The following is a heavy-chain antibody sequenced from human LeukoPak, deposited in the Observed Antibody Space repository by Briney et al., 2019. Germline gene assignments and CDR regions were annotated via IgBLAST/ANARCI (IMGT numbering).Heavy chain of an antibody. D-gene: IGHD2-15*01. J-gene: IGHJ4*02. CDR3: ARDIVVVVAAPGYFDY. V-gene: IGHV3-48*02. CDR1: GFTFSSYS. CDR2: ISSSSSTI. Sequence: GGSLRLSCAASGFTFSSYSMNWVRQASGKGLEWVSYISSSSSTIYYADSVKGRFTISRDNAKNSLYLQMNSLRDEDTAVYYCARDIVVVVAAPGYFDYWGQGTLVTVSS.